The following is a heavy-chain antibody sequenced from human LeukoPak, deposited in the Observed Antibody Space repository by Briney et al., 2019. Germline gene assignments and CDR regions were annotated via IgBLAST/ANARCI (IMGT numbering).Heavy chain of an antibody. CDR3: AKLLLRQDYFYGVDV. J-gene: IGHJ6*02. D-gene: IGHD2/OR15-2a*01. Sequence: GGSLRLSCAASGFRFIDYGMHWVRQPPGKGLQWVSFISDDGDNKYYTDSVKGRFTISRDNSKNTLYLQMNNLSADDTAVYYCAKLLLRQDYFYGVDVWGQGTTVTVSS. CDR2: ISDDGDNK. CDR1: GFRFIDYG. V-gene: IGHV3-30*18.